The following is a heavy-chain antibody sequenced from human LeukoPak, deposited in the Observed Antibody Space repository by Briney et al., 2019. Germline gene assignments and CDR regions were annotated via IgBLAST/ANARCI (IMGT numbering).Heavy chain of an antibody. Sequence: PGGSLRLSCVASGFTFSSYAMRWVRQAPGEGLEWVSVISGSGGSTYYADSVKGRFSISRDNSKNTLYLHMNSLRAEDTAVYYCSKSICSGSYYGVDYWGQGTLVTVSS. CDR1: GFTFSSYA. D-gene: IGHD2-15*01. CDR3: SKSICSGSYYGVDY. CDR2: ISGSGGST. V-gene: IGHV3-23*01. J-gene: IGHJ4*02.